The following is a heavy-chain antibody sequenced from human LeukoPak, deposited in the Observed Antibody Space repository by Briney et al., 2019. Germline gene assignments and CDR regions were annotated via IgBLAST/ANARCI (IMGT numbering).Heavy chain of an antibody. V-gene: IGHV3-30*12. D-gene: IGHD3-10*01. Sequence: GGSLRLSCAASGLSFSSYGMHWVRQAPGKGLEWVAFIQYDGSNKFYADSVKGRFTISRDNSKNTLYLQMNSLRVEDTAIYYCARDSSMLRGPLVIYYFDFWGQGTLVTVSS. CDR1: GLSFSSYG. CDR3: ARDSSMLRGPLVIYYFDF. J-gene: IGHJ4*02. CDR2: IQYDGSNK.